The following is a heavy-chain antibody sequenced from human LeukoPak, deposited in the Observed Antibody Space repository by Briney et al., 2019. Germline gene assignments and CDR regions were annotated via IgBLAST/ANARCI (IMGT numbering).Heavy chain of an antibody. V-gene: IGHV3-23*03. CDR3: AKKNSALNPFDF. D-gene: IGHD4-23*01. CDR1: GFNFSNSA. J-gene: IGHJ4*02. Sequence: GGSLRLSCAASGFNFSNSAMSWGRQAPGKGLEWVPGINFSGSDTPYADSVKGRFTIPRDNSKNILYLQRNSLRAEDTAIYYCAKKNSALNPFDFWGQGTLVTVSS. CDR2: INFSGSDT.